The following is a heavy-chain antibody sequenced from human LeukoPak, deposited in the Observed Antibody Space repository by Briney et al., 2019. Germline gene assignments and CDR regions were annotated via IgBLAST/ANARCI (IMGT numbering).Heavy chain of an antibody. CDR2: ISYDGSNK. CDR3: ARAGRVGATLFDY. D-gene: IGHD1-26*01. V-gene: IGHV3-30*04. CDR1: GFTFSSYA. J-gene: IGHJ4*02. Sequence: SGGSLRLSCAASGFTFSSYAMHWVRQAPGKGLEWVAVISYDGSNKYYADSVKGRFTISRDNSKNTLYLQMNSLRAEDTAVYYCARAGRVGATLFDYWGQGTLVTVSS.